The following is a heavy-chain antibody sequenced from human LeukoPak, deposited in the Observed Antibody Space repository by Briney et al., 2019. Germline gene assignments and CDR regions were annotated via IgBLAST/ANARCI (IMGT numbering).Heavy chain of an antibody. CDR1: GFTFSSYS. J-gene: IGHJ4*02. Sequence: GGSLRLSCAASGFTFSSYSMNWVRQAPGKGLEWVSPISSSSSYIYYADSVKGRFTISRDNAKNSLYLQMNSLRAEDTAVYYCAREGSYYYDSSGYYYSDYWGQGTLVTVSS. V-gene: IGHV3-21*01. D-gene: IGHD3-22*01. CDR3: AREGSYYYDSSGYYYSDY. CDR2: ISSSSSYI.